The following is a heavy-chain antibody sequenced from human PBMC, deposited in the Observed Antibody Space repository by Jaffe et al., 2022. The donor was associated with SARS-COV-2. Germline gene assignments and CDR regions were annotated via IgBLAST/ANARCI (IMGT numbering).Heavy chain of an antibody. CDR3: ARERDGGFDI. CDR1: GFTLRNYY. Sequence: EVQLVESGGGLVQPGGSLRLSCAASGFTLRNYYVHWVRQAPGKGLVWVSGITTDGRTTTYADSVKGRCTISRDNAKNTVSLQMNSLRAEDTAVYHCARERDGGFDIWGQGTLVIVSP. CDR2: ITTDGRTT. D-gene: IGHD4-17*01. V-gene: IGHV3-74*01. J-gene: IGHJ3*02.